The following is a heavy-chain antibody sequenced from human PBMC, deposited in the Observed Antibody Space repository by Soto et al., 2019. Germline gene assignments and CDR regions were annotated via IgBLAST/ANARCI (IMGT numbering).Heavy chain of an antibody. D-gene: IGHD3-22*01. Sequence: PGGSLRLSCAASGFTFSDYYMSWIRQAPGKGLEWVSYISSSGSTIYYADSVKGRFTISRDNAKNSLYLQMNSLRAEDTAVYYCARDVKENYDSSGYSDAFDIWGQGTMVTFS. CDR1: GFTFSDYY. V-gene: IGHV3-11*01. J-gene: IGHJ3*02. CDR3: ARDVKENYDSSGYSDAFDI. CDR2: ISSSGSTI.